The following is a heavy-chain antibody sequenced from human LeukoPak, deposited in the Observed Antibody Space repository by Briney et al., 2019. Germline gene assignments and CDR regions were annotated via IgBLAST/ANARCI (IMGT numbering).Heavy chain of an antibody. D-gene: IGHD4-17*01. Sequence: PGGSLRLSCAASGFTFSSYWMHWVRHTPGKGLVWVSRINGAGSSISYADSVKGRVTISRDNAKNTLYLQMNNLRAEDTAAYYCARGGDYKNDYWGQGTLVTVSS. V-gene: IGHV3-74*01. CDR2: INGAGSSI. CDR3: ARGGDYKNDY. CDR1: GFTFSSYW. J-gene: IGHJ4*02.